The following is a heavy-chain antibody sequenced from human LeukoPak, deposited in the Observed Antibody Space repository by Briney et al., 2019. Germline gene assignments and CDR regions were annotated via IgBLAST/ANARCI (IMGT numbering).Heavy chain of an antibody. CDR2: ISPNGDRT. V-gene: IGHV3-64D*06. Sequence: GGSLRLSCSASGFTFSNYAMHWVRRAPGKGLEYVSAISPNGDRTYYADSVTGRFTISRDNSKNTLYLQMSSLRPEDTAVYYCVPKGTEGYWGQGTLVTVSS. J-gene: IGHJ4*02. CDR1: GFTFSNYA. CDR3: VPKGTEGY.